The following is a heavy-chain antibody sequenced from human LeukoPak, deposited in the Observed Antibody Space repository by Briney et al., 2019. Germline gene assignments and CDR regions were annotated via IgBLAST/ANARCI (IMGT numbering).Heavy chain of an antibody. CDR2: IYSSGST. Sequence: SETLSLTCSVSGGSIRGYYWSWIRQPPGKGLEWIGYIYSSGSTNYNPSLKSRVTMSVDTSKNQFSLKVSSVTAADTAVYYCARVFDSGSQAYFYYMDVWGKGTTVTISS. D-gene: IGHD3-10*01. CDR1: GGSIRGYY. J-gene: IGHJ6*03. CDR3: ARVFDSGSQAYFYYMDV. V-gene: IGHV4-59*01.